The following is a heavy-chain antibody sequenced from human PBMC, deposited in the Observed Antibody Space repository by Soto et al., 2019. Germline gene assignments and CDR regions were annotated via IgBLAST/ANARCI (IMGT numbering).Heavy chain of an antibody. CDR3: ACLLWFGESVFDY. Sequence: QITLKESGPTLVNPTQTLTLTCTFSGFSLKTSGLGVGWIRQPPGKALEWLALTNWDADKRYIPSVKSRLTITQDTSKNQVGLTLTVMDPVDTATYYGACLLWFGESVFDYWGQGNPVTVSS. CDR2: TNWDADK. CDR1: GFSLKTSGLG. V-gene: IGHV2-5*02. D-gene: IGHD3-10*01. J-gene: IGHJ4*02.